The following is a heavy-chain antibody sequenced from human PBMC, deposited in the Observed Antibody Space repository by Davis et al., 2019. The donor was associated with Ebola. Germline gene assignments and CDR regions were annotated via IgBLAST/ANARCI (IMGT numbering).Heavy chain of an antibody. CDR2: ISHDGINK. CDR1: GFTFSSYA. V-gene: IGHV3-7*01. J-gene: IGHJ6*02. CDR3: AREYCSGGSCLFYYGMDV. D-gene: IGHD2-15*01. Sequence: GESLKISCAASGFTFSSYAMSWVRQAPGKGLQWVARISHDGINKNYVDAVKGRFTISRDNAKNSLYLQMNSLRAEDTAVYYCAREYCSGGSCLFYYGMDVWGQGTTVTVSS.